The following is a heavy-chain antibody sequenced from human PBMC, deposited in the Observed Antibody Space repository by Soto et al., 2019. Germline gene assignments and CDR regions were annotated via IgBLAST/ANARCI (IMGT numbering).Heavy chain of an antibody. D-gene: IGHD1-26*01. Sequence: QVQLVESGGGLVKPGGSLRLSCAASGFTFSDYYMSWIRQAPGKGLEWVSYISSSGSTIYYADSVKGRFTISRDNAKNSLYLQMNSLRAEDTAVYYCARDQGYGHETPVGKTANYYYYGMDVWGQGTTVTVSS. J-gene: IGHJ6*02. CDR2: ISSSGSTI. CDR1: GFTFSDYY. V-gene: IGHV3-11*01. CDR3: ARDQGYGHETPVGKTANYYYYGMDV.